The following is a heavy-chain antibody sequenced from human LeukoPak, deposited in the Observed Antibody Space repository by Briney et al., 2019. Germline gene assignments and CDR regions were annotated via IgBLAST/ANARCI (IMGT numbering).Heavy chain of an antibody. Sequence: GGSLRLSCEVSGFTFSSYGMSWVRQAPGRGLEWVSSISGSGGSTNYADSVKGRLTISRDNSENTLYLQMNTLRAEDTAVYYCAKDGSSGWTRSFDYWGQGTLVTVSS. D-gene: IGHD6-19*01. CDR2: ISGSGGST. V-gene: IGHV3-23*01. J-gene: IGHJ4*02. CDR3: AKDGSSGWTRSFDY. CDR1: GFTFSSYG.